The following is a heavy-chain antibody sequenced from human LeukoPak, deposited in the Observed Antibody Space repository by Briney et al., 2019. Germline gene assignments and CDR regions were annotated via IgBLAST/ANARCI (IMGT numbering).Heavy chain of an antibody. J-gene: IGHJ3*02. V-gene: IGHV5-51*01. D-gene: IGHD3-22*01. CDR2: IYPGDSDT. CDR1: GYSFTSYW. Sequence: GESLKISCKGSGYSFTSYWIGWVRQMPGKGLEWMGIIYPGDSDTRYSPSFQGQVTISADKSISTAYLQWSSLKASDTAMYYCARIHYYYDSSGREHSASDIWGQGTMVTVSS. CDR3: ARIHYYYDSSGREHSASDI.